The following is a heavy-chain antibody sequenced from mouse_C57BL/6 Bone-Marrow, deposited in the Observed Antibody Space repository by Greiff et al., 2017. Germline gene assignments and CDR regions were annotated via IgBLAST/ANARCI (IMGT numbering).Heavy chain of an antibody. CDR2: IYPGSGNT. Sequence: VKLLESGAELVRPGASVKLSCKASGYTFTDYYINWVKQRPGQGLEWIARIYPGSGNTYYNEKFKGKATLTAEKSSSTAYIQLSSLTSEDSAVYFCARGALCGTWFAYWGQGTLVTVSA. CDR1: GYTFTDYY. D-gene: IGHD1-1*01. J-gene: IGHJ3*01. CDR3: ARGALCGTWFAY. V-gene: IGHV1-76*01.